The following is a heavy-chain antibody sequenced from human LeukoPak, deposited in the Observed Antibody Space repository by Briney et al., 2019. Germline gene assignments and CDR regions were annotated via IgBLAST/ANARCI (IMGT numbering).Heavy chain of an antibody. J-gene: IGHJ4*02. CDR3: AILAFGDTDS. V-gene: IGHV3-23*01. CDR1: GFTFSDYY. Sequence: GGSLRLSCAASGFTFSDYYMSWIRQAPGKGLEWVSAINGNGDSTYYADSVKGRFTISRDNSKNTLSLQMHSLRAEDTAVYYCAILAFGDTDSWGQGSLVTVSS. CDR2: INGNGDST. D-gene: IGHD3-10*01.